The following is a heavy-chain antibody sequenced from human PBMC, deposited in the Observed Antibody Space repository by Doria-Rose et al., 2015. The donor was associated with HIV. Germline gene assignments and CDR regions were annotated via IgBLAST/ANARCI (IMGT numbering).Heavy chain of an antibody. CDR3: ARSGTNREFDQ. J-gene: IGHJ4*02. D-gene: IGHD1-26*01. Sequence: KPGASVKVSCKASGYTLTSYNLNWIRQAPGQGLEWMGWISTYNGNTHYVQNFQGGVTMTRDTSTSTVYLELRSLRPDDTAMYYCARSGTNREFDQWGQGTLVTVSS. V-gene: IGHV1-18*01. CDR2: ISTYNGNT. CDR1: GYTLTSYN.